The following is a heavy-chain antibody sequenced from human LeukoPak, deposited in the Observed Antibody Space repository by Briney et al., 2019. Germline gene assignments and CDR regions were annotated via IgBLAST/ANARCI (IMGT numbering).Heavy chain of an antibody. CDR3: ARVNCSSTSCRSKFLDY. Sequence: ASVKVSCKASGYTFTNYDINWVRQATGQGLEWMGWMNPNSGNTGYAQKFQGRVTMTRNTSISTAYMELSSLRSEATAVYYCARVNCSSTSCRSKFLDYWGQGTLVTVSS. J-gene: IGHJ4*02. V-gene: IGHV1-8*01. D-gene: IGHD2-2*01. CDR1: GYTFTNYD. CDR2: MNPNSGNT.